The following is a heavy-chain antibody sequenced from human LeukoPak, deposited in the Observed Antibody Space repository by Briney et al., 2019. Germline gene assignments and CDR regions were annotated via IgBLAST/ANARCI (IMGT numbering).Heavy chain of an antibody. CDR2: ISYDGSNK. V-gene: IGHV3-30*03. Sequence: GGSLRLSCAASGFTFSSYGMHWVRQAPGKGLEWVAVISYDGSNKYYADSVKGRFTISRDNAKNTLYLQMNSLRAEDTAVYYCAREVIAAAGTMIYYYYYMDVWGKGTTVTISS. CDR3: AREVIAAAGTMIYYYYYMDV. D-gene: IGHD6-13*01. J-gene: IGHJ6*03. CDR1: GFTFSSYG.